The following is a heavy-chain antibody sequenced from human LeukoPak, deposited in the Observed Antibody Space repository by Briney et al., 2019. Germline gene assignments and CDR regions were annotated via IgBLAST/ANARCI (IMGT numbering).Heavy chain of an antibody. CDR2: IIPIFGTA. Sequence: SVNVSCKASGGTFSSYAISWVRQAPGQGLEWMGGIIPIFGTANYAQKFQGRVTITADESTSTAYMELSSLRSEDTAVYYCARGVAARFFYFDYWGQGTLVTVSS. D-gene: IGHD6-6*01. V-gene: IGHV1-69*13. J-gene: IGHJ4*02. CDR1: GGTFSSYA. CDR3: ARGVAARFFYFDY.